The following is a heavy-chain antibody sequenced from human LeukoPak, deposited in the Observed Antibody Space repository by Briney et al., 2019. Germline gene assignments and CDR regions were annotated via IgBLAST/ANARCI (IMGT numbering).Heavy chain of an antibody. J-gene: IGHJ4*02. V-gene: IGHV3-30*02. CDR3: AKDPAWD. CDR1: GFTFSNYD. Sequence: PGGSLRLSCAASGFTFSNYDMHWVRQAPGKGLEWVAFMRYDGSIEYYADSVKGRFTISRDNSKNTLYLQMNSLRTEDTAVYYCAKDPAWDWGQGTLVIVSS. CDR2: MRYDGSIE. D-gene: IGHD2-2*01.